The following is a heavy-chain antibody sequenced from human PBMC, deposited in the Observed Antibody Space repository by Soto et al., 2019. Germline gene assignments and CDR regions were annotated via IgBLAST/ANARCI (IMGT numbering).Heavy chain of an antibody. CDR1: GYTFTSYG. Sequence: QVQLVQSGAEVKKPGASVKVSCKASGYTFTSYGISWVRQAPGQGLEWMGWISAYNGNTNYAQKLQGRVTMTTDTPXXTAYMERRSLRSDDTAVYYCAREEGVTMVHSWFDPWGQGTLVTVSS. CDR3: AREEGVTMVHSWFDP. D-gene: IGHD3-10*01. CDR2: ISAYNGNT. J-gene: IGHJ5*02. V-gene: IGHV1-18*01.